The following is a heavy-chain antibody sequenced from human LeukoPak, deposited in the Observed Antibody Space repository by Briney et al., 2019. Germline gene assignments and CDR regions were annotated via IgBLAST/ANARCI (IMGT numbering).Heavy chain of an antibody. D-gene: IGHD2-15*01. CDR1: GFTFTTYG. CDR2: ITGSGGST. CDR3: AKAPVTSCRGAFCYPFDS. V-gene: IGHV3-23*01. Sequence: GGTLRLSCAASGFTFTTYGMSWVRQAPGKGLEWVSAITGSGGSTYYADSVRGRFTISRDNSRNTMYLQMNSLRAEDAAVYYCAKAPVTSCRGAFCYPFDSWGQGTLVTVSS. J-gene: IGHJ4*02.